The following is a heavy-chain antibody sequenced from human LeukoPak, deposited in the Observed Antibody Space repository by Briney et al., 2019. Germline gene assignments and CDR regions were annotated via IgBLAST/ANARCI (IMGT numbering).Heavy chain of an antibody. V-gene: IGHV3-23*01. J-gene: IGHJ4*02. CDR2: VSNSGSST. CDR1: GVTFSSYA. D-gene: IGHD3-3*01. Sequence: PGGSLRLSCAASGVTFSSYAMSWVRQAPGKGLEWVSAVSNSGSSTYYADSVKGRFTISRDNSRNTLYLQMNSLRPEDTAVYYCAKESSYYDFWNGYYSDYWGQGTLVTVSS. CDR3: AKESSYYDFWNGYYSDY.